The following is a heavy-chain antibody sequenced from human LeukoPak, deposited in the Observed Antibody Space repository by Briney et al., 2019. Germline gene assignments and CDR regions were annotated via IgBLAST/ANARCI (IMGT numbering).Heavy chain of an antibody. Sequence: SETLSLTCAVHGGSFSGYYWSWIGKPPGKGLEWIGEINHSGSTNYNPSLKSRVTISVDTSKNQFSLKLNSVTAADTAVYYCARGGVEMEMAYNWFDPWGQGTLVTVSS. CDR3: ARGGVEMEMAYNWFDP. V-gene: IGHV4-34*01. CDR2: INHSGST. D-gene: IGHD5-24*01. CDR1: GGSFSGYY. J-gene: IGHJ5*02.